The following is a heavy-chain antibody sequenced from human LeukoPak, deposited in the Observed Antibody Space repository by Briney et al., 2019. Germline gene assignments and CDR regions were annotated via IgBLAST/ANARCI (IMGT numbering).Heavy chain of an antibody. J-gene: IGHJ4*01. D-gene: IGHD6-13*01. V-gene: IGHV3-7*04. CDR3: ARGGKQLVIY. Sequence: PGGSLRLSCAASGFSFSAYWINWIRQAPGKGLEWVANIKQDGSEKNYVDSVKGRFTISRDNAKNSVSLQMSSLTAEDTAMYFCARGGKQLVIYWGQGTLVTVS. CDR1: GFSFSAYW. CDR2: IKQDGSEK.